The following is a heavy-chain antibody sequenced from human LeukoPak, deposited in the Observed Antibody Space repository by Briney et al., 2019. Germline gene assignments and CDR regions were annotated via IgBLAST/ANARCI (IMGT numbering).Heavy chain of an antibody. Sequence: ASVKVSCKASGYTFTGYYLHWVRQAPGQGLEWMGWINPNSGGTNYAQKFQGRVTMTRDTSISTAYMELGRLRSDDTAVYYCARDLLYSYGYYYYGMDVWGQGTTVTVSS. D-gene: IGHD5-18*01. CDR1: GYTFTGYY. V-gene: IGHV1-2*02. CDR3: ARDLLYSYGYYYYGMDV. J-gene: IGHJ6*02. CDR2: INPNSGGT.